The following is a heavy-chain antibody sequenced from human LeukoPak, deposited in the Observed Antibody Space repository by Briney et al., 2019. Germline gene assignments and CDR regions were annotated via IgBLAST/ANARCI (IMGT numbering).Heavy chain of an antibody. J-gene: IGHJ3*02. V-gene: IGHV4-59*01. CDR1: GGSISSYY. Sequence: SETLSLTCTVSGGSISSYYWSWIRQPPGKGLEWIGYIYYTGSINYNPSLKSRVTISVDTSKNQFSLKLTFVTAADMAVYYCARERATGTSDAFDIWGQGTMVTVSA. CDR3: ARERATGTSDAFDI. D-gene: IGHD6-13*01. CDR2: IYYTGSI.